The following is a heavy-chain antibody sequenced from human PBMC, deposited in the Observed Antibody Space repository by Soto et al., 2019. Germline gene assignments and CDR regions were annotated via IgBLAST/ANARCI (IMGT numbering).Heavy chain of an antibody. Sequence: EVQLVESGGGLVQPGGSLRLSCAASGFTFSSYSMNWVRQAPGKGLEWVSSISSSSSYIYYADSVKGRFTISRDNAKNSLYLQMNSLRAEDTAVYYCARSWNYYYYYGMDVWGQGTTVTVS. J-gene: IGHJ6*02. CDR3: ARSWNYYYYYGMDV. CDR2: ISSSSSYI. V-gene: IGHV3-21*01. D-gene: IGHD3-3*01. CDR1: GFTFSSYS.